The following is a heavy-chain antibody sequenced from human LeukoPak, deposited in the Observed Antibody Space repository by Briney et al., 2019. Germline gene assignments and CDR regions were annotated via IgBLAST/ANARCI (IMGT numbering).Heavy chain of an antibody. CDR1: GFTVSSNY. CDR3: ASCRNWAFDI. V-gene: IGHV3-53*01. D-gene: IGHD5-24*01. J-gene: IGHJ3*02. Sequence: PGGSLRLPCAASGFTVSSNYMTWVRQAPGKGLEWVSVIYSGGSTYYADSVKGRFTISRDNSKNTLYLQVNSLRAEDTAVYYCASCRNWAFDIWGQGTMVTVSS. CDR2: IYSGGST.